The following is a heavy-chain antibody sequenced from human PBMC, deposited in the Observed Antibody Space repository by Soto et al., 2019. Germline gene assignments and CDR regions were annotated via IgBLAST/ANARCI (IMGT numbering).Heavy chain of an antibody. CDR2: IYWDNDK. Sequence: QITLKESGPTLVKPTQTLTLTCTFSGFSLFTSGPGVAWIRQPPGKALECLALIYWDNDKYYSPSLKSRLTITKDTSKNQVVLTMTNMDPIDTATYYCVHRRIDSTRNWNGCCFDFWGQGVLVTVSS. D-gene: IGHD1-1*01. J-gene: IGHJ4*02. CDR1: GFSLFTSGPG. CDR3: VHRRIDSTRNWNGCCFDF. V-gene: IGHV2-5*02.